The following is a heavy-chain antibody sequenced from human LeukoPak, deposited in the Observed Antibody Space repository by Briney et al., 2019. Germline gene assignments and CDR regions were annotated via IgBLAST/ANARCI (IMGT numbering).Heavy chain of an antibody. CDR3: TRKHDYGDLPFHY. CDR2: IYPGDSET. D-gene: IGHD4-17*01. CDR1: GYIFTHSW. Sequence: GESLKISCKGSGYIFTHSWIGWVRQMPGEGLEWMGIIYPGDSETRYSPSFQGQVTISADKSISTAYLQWSSLKASDTAMYYCTRKHDYGDLPFHYWGQGTLVTVSS. J-gene: IGHJ4*02. V-gene: IGHV5-51*01.